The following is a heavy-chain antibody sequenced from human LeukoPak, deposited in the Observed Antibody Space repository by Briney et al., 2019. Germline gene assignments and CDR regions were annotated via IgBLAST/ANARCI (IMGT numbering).Heavy chain of an antibody. Sequence: ASVKVSCKASGGTFSSYAISWVRQAPGQGLEWMGRIIPILGIANYAQKFQGRVTITADKSTSTAYMELSGLRSEDTAVYYCARGMDIVATNGGGLGYWGQGTLDTVSS. CDR3: ARGMDIVATNGGGLGY. CDR2: IIPILGIA. V-gene: IGHV1-69*04. J-gene: IGHJ4*02. CDR1: GGTFSSYA. D-gene: IGHD5-12*01.